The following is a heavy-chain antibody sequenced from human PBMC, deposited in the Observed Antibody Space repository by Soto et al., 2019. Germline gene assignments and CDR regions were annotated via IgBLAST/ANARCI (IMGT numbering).Heavy chain of an antibody. CDR2: IYYSGST. D-gene: IGHD3-10*01. Sequence: SETLSLTCTVSGGSISSHYWSWIRQPPGKGLEWIGYIYYSGSTNYNPSLKSRVTISVDKSKNQFSLKLSSVTAADTAVYYCARAPMVRGVITSYYYYYGMDVWGQGTTVTVSS. J-gene: IGHJ6*02. CDR1: GGSISSHY. CDR3: ARAPMVRGVITSYYYYYGMDV. V-gene: IGHV4-59*11.